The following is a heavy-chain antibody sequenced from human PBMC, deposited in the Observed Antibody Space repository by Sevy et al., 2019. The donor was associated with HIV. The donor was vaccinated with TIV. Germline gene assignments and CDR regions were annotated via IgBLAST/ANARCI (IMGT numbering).Heavy chain of an antibody. Sequence: GGSLRLSCAASGFTFSSYNINWVRQAPGKGLEWVSYISGLSNYIYYADSLGGRFTISRDNAKNSVYLQMNSLRTEDTAVYYCARGATSGWDYFDSWGQGTLVTVSS. V-gene: IGHV3-21*06. CDR3: ARGATSGWDYFDS. CDR2: ISGLSNYI. D-gene: IGHD6-19*01. J-gene: IGHJ4*02. CDR1: GFTFSSYN.